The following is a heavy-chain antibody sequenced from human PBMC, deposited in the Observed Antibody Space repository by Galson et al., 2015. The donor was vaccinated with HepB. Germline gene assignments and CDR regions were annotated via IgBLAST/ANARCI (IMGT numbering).Heavy chain of an antibody. CDR2: IDPSDSYT. Sequence: QSGAEVKKPGESLRISCQGSGYSFTSYWISWVRQMPGKGLEWMGRIDPSDSYTNYSPSFQGHVTISADKSISTAYLQWSSLKASDTAMYYCARRESAYYYGSGSYYLDVWGQGTTVTVSS. CDR1: GYSFTSYW. D-gene: IGHD3-10*01. J-gene: IGHJ6*02. V-gene: IGHV5-10-1*01. CDR3: ARRESAYYYGSGSYYLDV.